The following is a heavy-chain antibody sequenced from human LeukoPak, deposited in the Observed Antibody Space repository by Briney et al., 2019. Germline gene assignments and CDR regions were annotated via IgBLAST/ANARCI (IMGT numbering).Heavy chain of an antibody. D-gene: IGHD6-19*01. V-gene: IGHV1-18*01. CDR3: ARLKQWLVHHYYMDV. CDR1: GYTFTSYG. CDR2: ISAYNGNT. J-gene: IGHJ6*03. Sequence: ASVKVSCKASGYTFTSYGISWVRQAPGQGLEWMGWISAYNGNTNYAQKLQGRVTMTTDTSTSTAYMELRSLRSDDTAVYYCARLKQWLVHHYYMDVWGKGTTVTVSS.